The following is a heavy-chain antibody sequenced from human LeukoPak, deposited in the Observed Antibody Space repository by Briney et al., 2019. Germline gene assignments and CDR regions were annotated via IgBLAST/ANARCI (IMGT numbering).Heavy chain of an antibody. Sequence: KPSETLSLTCTVSGRPISNYYWNWIRQPPEKRLEWIGYIYYSGSASYNPSLKSRVTISVDTPKNQFSLKLNSVTAADTAVYYCARGPAPWYFDLWGRGTLVTVSS. D-gene: IGHD2-2*01. CDR1: GRPISNYY. J-gene: IGHJ2*01. CDR3: ARGPAPWYFDL. V-gene: IGHV4-59*01. CDR2: IYYSGSA.